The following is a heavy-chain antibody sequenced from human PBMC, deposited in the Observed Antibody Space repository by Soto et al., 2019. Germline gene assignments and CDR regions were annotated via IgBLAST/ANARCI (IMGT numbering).Heavy chain of an antibody. D-gene: IGHD3-22*01. Sequence: QVQLVESGGGVVQPGRSLRLSCAASGFTFSSYAMHWVRQAPGKGLEWVAVISYDGSNKYYADSVKGRFTISRDNSKNTLYLQMNSRRAEDTAVYYCARGRMGGYYDSSGCGYWGQGTLVTVSS. V-gene: IGHV3-30-3*01. J-gene: IGHJ4*02. CDR1: GFTFSSYA. CDR3: ARGRMGGYYDSSGCGY. CDR2: ISYDGSNK.